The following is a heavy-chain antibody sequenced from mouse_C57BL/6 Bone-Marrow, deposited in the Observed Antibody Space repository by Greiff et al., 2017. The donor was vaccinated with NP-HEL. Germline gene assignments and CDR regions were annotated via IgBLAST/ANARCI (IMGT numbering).Heavy chain of an antibody. CDR3: TYYYGSRRFAY. D-gene: IGHD1-1*01. V-gene: IGHV14-4*01. Sequence: EVQLQQSGAELVRPGASVKLSCTASGFNIKDDYMHWVKQRPEQGLEWIGWIDPENGDTEYASKFQGKATITADTSSNTAYLQLSSLTSEDTAVYYCTYYYGSRRFAYWGQGTLVTVSA. J-gene: IGHJ3*01. CDR1: GFNIKDDY. CDR2: IDPENGDT.